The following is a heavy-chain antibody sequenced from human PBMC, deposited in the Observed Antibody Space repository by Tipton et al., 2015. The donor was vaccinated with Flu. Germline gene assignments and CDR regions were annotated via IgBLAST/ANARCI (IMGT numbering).Heavy chain of an antibody. D-gene: IGHD2-2*01. Sequence: VQLVQSGAEVKEPGESLKISCKGSGYSFTDYWIVWVRQMPGKGLEWMGIIYPGDSDTRYSPSFQGQVTIPADKSVTTAYLQWSSLKASDTAMYYCARKYCSSTTCYQALDVWGQGTMVTVSS. J-gene: IGHJ3*01. V-gene: IGHV5-51*01. CDR3: ARKYCSSTTCYQALDV. CDR2: IYPGDSDT. CDR1: GYSFTDYW.